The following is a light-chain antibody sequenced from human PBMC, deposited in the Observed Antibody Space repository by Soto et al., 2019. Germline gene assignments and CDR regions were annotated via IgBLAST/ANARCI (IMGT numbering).Light chain of an antibody. J-gene: IGKJ4*01. CDR3: QQSYSTPLT. CDR2: AAS. CDR1: QSISSY. Sequence: DIQMTQSPSSLSASVGDRVTITCRASQSISSYVNWYLQKPGKAPKLLIYAASSLQSGVPSRFSGSGSGTDFTLTISSLQPEDFATYYCQQSYSTPLTFGGGTKVEIK. V-gene: IGKV1-39*01.